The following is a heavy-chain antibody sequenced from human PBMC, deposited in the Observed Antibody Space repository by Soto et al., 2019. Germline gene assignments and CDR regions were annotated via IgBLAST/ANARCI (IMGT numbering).Heavy chain of an antibody. CDR3: AREPRTAVGATGLFDY. CDR2: LSSSSGTI. J-gene: IGHJ4*02. D-gene: IGHD1-26*01. Sequence: EVQLVESGGALVQPGGSLRLSCAASGFTFSIYSMNWVRQAPGKGLEWVSYLSSSSGTIHYAESVKGRFTISRDNGKNLLFLQMSSLRDEDTAVYYCAREPRTAVGATGLFDYWGQGTLVTVSS. CDR1: GFTFSIYS. V-gene: IGHV3-48*02.